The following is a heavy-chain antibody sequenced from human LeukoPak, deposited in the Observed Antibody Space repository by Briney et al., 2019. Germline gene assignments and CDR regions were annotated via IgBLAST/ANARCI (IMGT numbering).Heavy chain of an antibody. Sequence: SETLSLTCTVSGGSISSYYWSWIRQPPGKGLEWIGYIYYSGSTNYNPSLKSRVTISVDTSKNQFSLKLSSVTAADTAVYYCARGEDRTAVAGLYYWGQGTLVTVSS. CDR3: ARGEDRTAVAGLYY. V-gene: IGHV4-59*08. D-gene: IGHD6-19*01. J-gene: IGHJ4*02. CDR2: IYYSGST. CDR1: GGSISSYY.